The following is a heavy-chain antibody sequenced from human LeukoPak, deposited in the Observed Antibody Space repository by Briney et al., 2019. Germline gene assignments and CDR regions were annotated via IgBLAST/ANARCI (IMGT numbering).Heavy chain of an antibody. CDR3: VSDLYYYDSSGYYC. D-gene: IGHD3-22*01. CDR1: GGTFSSYA. V-gene: IGHV1-69*04. J-gene: IGHJ4*02. Sequence: SVKVSCKASGGTFSSYAISWVRQAPGQGLEWMGRIIPILGIANYAQKFQGRVTITADKSTSTAYMELSSLRSEDTAVYYCVSDLYYYDSSGYYCWGQGTLVTVSS. CDR2: IIPILGIA.